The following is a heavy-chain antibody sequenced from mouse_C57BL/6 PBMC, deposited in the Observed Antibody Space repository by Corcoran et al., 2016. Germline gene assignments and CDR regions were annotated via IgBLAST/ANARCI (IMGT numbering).Heavy chain of an antibody. Sequence: EVQLQQSGPELVKPGASVKIPCKASGYTFTDYNMDWVKQSHGKSLEWIGDINPNNGGTIYNQKFKGKATLTVDKSSSTAYMELRSLTSEDTAVYYCARRYDYDGTPWFAYWGQGTLVTVSA. CDR1: GYTFTDYN. D-gene: IGHD2-4*01. CDR3: ARRYDYDGTPWFAY. CDR2: INPNNGGT. J-gene: IGHJ3*01. V-gene: IGHV1-18*01.